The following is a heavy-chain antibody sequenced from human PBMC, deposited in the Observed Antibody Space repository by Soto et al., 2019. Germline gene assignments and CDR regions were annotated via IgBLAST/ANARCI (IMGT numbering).Heavy chain of an antibody. CDR1: GFSVSTSGVG. Sequence: QITLKESGPTLVKPTQTLTLTCTFSGFSVSTSGVGVAWIRQSPGKALEWLALLYWDNDKRYSPFLQSRVTITKDTSKHQVVLTMTNMDPVDTATYYCAHKGGRGAGMDVWGQGTTVTFSS. V-gene: IGHV2-5*02. CDR3: AHKGGRGAGMDV. D-gene: IGHD2-15*01. J-gene: IGHJ6*02. CDR2: LYWDNDK.